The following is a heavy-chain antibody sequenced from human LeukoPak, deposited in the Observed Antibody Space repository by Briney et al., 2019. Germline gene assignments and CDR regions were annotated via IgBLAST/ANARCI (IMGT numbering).Heavy chain of an antibody. Sequence: ASVKVSCKASGYTFTSYYMHWVRQAPGQGLEWMGIINPSGGSTSYAQKFQGRVTMTRDTSTSTVYMELSSLRSDDTAVYYCARDTVLQLSPGLEAFDIWGQGTMVTVSS. V-gene: IGHV1-46*01. CDR3: ARDTVLQLSPGLEAFDI. D-gene: IGHD1-1*01. J-gene: IGHJ3*02. CDR1: GYTFTSYY. CDR2: INPSGGST.